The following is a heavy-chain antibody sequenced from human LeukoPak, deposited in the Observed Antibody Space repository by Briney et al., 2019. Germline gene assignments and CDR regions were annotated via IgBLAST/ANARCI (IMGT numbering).Heavy chain of an antibody. D-gene: IGHD3-22*01. CDR3: ARQGEYYDSSGYYSNWFDP. Sequence: GESLKISCKGSGYSFTSYWIGWVRQMPGKGLEWMGTIYPGDSDTRYSPSFQGQVTISADKSISTAYLQWSSLKASDTAMYYCARQGEYYDSSGYYSNWFDPWGQGTLVTVSS. J-gene: IGHJ5*02. V-gene: IGHV5-51*01. CDR2: IYPGDSDT. CDR1: GYSFTSYW.